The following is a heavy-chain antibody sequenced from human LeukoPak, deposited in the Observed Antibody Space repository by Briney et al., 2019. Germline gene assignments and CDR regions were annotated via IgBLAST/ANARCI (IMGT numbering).Heavy chain of an antibody. CDR1: GYSFPSYW. CDR3: ARSSTFYDSSGYTLPFDY. D-gene: IGHD3-22*01. Sequence: GESLKISCEGSGYSFPSYWVAWVRQMPGKGLERMGIIYPGDSDTRYSPSFQGQVTISAAKSLSTAYLQWSNLKASDTAMYYCARSSTFYDSSGYTLPFDYWGQGTLVTVSS. V-gene: IGHV5-51*01. J-gene: IGHJ4*02. CDR2: IYPGDSDT.